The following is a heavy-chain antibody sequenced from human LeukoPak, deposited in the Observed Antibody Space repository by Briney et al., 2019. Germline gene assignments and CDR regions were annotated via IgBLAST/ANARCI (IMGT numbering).Heavy chain of an antibody. V-gene: IGHV1-8*03. CDR1: GYTFTSYD. J-gene: IGHJ4*02. Sequence: ASVKVSCKASGYTFTSYDINWVRQATGQGLEWMGWMNPNSGNTGYAQKFQGRVTITRNTSISTAYMELSSLRSEDTAVYYCAREMYYYGSGAGDYWGQGTLVTVSS. CDR3: AREMYYYGSGAGDY. D-gene: IGHD3-10*01. CDR2: MNPNSGNT.